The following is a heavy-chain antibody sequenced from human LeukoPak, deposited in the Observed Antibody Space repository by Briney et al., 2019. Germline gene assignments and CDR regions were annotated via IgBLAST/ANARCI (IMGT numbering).Heavy chain of an antibody. CDR3: ARGPGFGELTYFDY. J-gene: IGHJ4*02. CDR1: GFTFSSYE. CDR2: ISSSGSTI. Sequence: PGGSLRLSCAASGFTFSSYEMNWVRQAPGKGLEWVSYISSSGSTIYYADSVKGRFTISRDNAKNSLHLQMNSLRAEDTAVYYCARGPGFGELTYFDYWGQGTLVTVSS. D-gene: IGHD3-10*01. V-gene: IGHV3-48*03.